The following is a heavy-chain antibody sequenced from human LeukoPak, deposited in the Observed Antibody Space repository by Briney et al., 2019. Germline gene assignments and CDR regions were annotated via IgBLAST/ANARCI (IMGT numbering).Heavy chain of an antibody. J-gene: IGHJ4*02. Sequence: SETLSLTCTVSGGSISISSYYWGWIRQPPGKGLEWIGSIYYSGSTYYNPSLKSRVTISVDTSKNQFSLKLSSVTAADTAVYYCARQLNYDFWSGYPDYWGQGTLVTVSS. V-gene: IGHV4-39*01. CDR2: IYYSGST. CDR1: GGSISISSYY. CDR3: ARQLNYDFWSGYPDY. D-gene: IGHD3-3*01.